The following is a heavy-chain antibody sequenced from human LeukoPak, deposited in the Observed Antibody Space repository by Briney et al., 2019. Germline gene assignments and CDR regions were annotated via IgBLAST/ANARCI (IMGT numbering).Heavy chain of an antibody. V-gene: IGHV3-7*01. D-gene: IGHD6-6*01. CDR2: IKQDGSGK. CDR3: ARGPYSSSSTFDY. J-gene: IGHJ4*02. CDR1: GFTFSSYW. Sequence: GGSLRLSCAASGFTFSSYWMSWVRQAPGKGLEWVANIKQDGSGKYYVDSVKGRFTISRDNAKNSLYLQMNSLRAEDTAVYYCARGPYSSSSTFDYWGQGTLVTVSS.